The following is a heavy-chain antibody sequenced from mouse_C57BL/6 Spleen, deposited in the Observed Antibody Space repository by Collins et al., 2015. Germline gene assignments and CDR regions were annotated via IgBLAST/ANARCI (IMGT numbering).Heavy chain of an antibody. CDR3: ARGAY. CDR1: GYAFSNNW. V-gene: IGHV1-80*01. CDR2: IYPGDDDT. Sequence: QVQLQQSGAELVKPGASVKISCKASGYAFSNNWMNWVKQRPGEGLEWIGQIYPGDDDTNYNGKFKDKATLTTDKSSSTAYMQLSSLTSEDSAVYFCARGAYWGQGTLVTVSA. J-gene: IGHJ3*01.